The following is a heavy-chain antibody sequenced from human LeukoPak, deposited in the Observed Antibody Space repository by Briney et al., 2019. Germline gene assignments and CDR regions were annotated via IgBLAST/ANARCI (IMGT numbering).Heavy chain of an antibody. CDR3: ARGVNGGLTRWLYYYYMDV. D-gene: IGHD4-23*01. CDR1: GYTFTSYD. Sequence: ASVKVSCKASGYTFTSYDINWVRQATGQGLEWMGWMNPNSGNTGYAQKFQGRVTITRNTSISTAYMELSSLRSEDTAVYYCARGVNGGLTRWLYYYYMDVWGKGTTVTVSS. V-gene: IGHV1-8*03. CDR2: MNPNSGNT. J-gene: IGHJ6*03.